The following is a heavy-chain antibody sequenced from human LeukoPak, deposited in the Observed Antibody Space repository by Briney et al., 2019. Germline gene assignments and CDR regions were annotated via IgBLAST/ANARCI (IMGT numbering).Heavy chain of an antibody. V-gene: IGHV3-48*04. J-gene: IGHJ4*02. CDR1: GFTFSSYS. Sequence: GGSLRLSCAASGFTFSSYSMNWVRQAPGKGLEWVSYISSSSSTIYYADSVKGRFTISRDNAKNSLYLQMNSLRAEDTAVYYCARAAAVAGGGYFDYWGQGTLVTVSS. CDR3: ARAAAVAGGGYFDY. CDR2: ISSSSSTI. D-gene: IGHD6-19*01.